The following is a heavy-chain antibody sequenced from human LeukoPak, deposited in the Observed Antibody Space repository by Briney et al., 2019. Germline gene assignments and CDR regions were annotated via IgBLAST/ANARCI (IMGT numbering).Heavy chain of an antibody. D-gene: IGHD5-24*01. CDR3: AKSESPGMMATVPDY. Sequence: PGASLRLSCDASGFTFSTYAVTWVRQAPGKGLEWDSGISAGGSSTYYAASVKGRFTISRDNSRNILYLQMNSLRGDDTAVYYCAKSESPGMMATVPDYWGQGTLVTVSS. CDR1: GFTFSTYA. V-gene: IGHV3-23*01. CDR2: ISAGGSST. J-gene: IGHJ4*02.